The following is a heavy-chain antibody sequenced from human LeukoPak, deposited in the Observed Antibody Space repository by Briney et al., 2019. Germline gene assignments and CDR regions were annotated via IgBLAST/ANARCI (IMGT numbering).Heavy chain of an antibody. D-gene: IGHD5-12*01. CDR3: ARLYSGYLMDV. J-gene: IGHJ6*03. V-gene: IGHV3-21*01. CDR2: ISSSSSYI. Sequence: GGSLRLSCAAPGFTFSSYGMHWVRQAPGKGLEWVSSISSSSSYIYYADSVKGRFTISRDNAKNSLYLQMNSLRAEDTAVYYCARLYSGYLMDVWGKGTTVTVSS. CDR1: GFTFSSYG.